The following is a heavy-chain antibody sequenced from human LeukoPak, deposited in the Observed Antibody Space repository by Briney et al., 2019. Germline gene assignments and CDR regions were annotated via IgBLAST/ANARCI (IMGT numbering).Heavy chain of an antibody. CDR3: ARGRNWFDP. CDR2: IYHSGST. CDR1: GGSISSGGYY. Sequence: SETLSLTCTVSGGSISSGGYYWSWIRQPPGKGLEWIGYIYHSGSTYYNPSLKSRVTISVDRSKNQFSLKLSSVTAADTAVYYCARGRNWFDPWGQGTLVTVSS. V-gene: IGHV4-30-2*01. J-gene: IGHJ5*02.